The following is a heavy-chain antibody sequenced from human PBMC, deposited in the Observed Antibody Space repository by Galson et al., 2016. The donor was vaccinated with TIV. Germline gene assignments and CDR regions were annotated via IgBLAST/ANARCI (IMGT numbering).Heavy chain of an antibody. CDR1: GFTFTNYA. CDR2: ISGSGGTT. V-gene: IGHV3-23*01. Sequence: SLRLSCAASGFTFTNYAMSWVRQAPGKGLEWVSAISGSGGTTFYAGSVRGRFTISRDNAKNTLYLQMNSLRAEDTAVYYCAQVYYSYGSGTYYVWGQGTLVTVSS. CDR3: AQVYYSYGSGTYYV. J-gene: IGHJ4*02. D-gene: IGHD3-10*01.